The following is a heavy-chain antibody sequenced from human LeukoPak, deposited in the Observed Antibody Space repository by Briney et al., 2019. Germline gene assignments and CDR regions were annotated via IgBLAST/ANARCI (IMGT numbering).Heavy chain of an antibody. CDR3: ARRASGSYPDYFDY. CDR2: IHYSGST. CDR1: GGSSTSYY. Sequence: SETLSLTCTFSGGSSTSYYWNWIRQPPGKGLEWIGYIHYSGSTNYNPSLKSRATISLDTSKNQVSLKWSSVTAADTAIYYCARRASGSYPDYFDYWGQGILVTVSS. D-gene: IGHD1-26*01. V-gene: IGHV4-59*08. J-gene: IGHJ4*02.